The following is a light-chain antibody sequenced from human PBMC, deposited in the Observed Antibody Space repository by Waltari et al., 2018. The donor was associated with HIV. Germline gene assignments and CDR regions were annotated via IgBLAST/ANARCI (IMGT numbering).Light chain of an antibody. CDR2: EVS. CDR1: SSDVGGYNY. V-gene: IGLV2-14*01. Sequence: QSALTQPASVSGSLGQSITISCTGTSSDVGGYNYVSWYQQHPGKAPKFMIYEVSNRPSGVSKRFSGSKSGNTASLTISGLQAEDEADYYCSSYTSTSTGVFGTGTKVTVL. CDR3: SSYTSTSTGV. J-gene: IGLJ1*01.